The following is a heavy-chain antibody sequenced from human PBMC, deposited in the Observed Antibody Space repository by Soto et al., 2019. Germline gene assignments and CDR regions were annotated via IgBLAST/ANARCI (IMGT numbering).Heavy chain of an antibody. CDR1: GFTFSSYA. J-gene: IGHJ4*02. CDR2: ISSDGGRT. Sequence: PGGSLRLSCAASGFTFSSYAMSWVRQAPGKGLEYVSAISSDGGRTYYADSVRGRFTISRDNSKNIVYLQMGSLRAEDMAVYYCVRDDHSGIYSGFDFDLWGQGTLVTVSS. CDR3: VRDDHSGIYSGFDFDL. V-gene: IGHV3-64*02. D-gene: IGHD5-12*01.